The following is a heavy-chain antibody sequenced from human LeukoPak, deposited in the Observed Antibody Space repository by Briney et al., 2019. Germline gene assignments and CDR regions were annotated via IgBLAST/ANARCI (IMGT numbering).Heavy chain of an antibody. J-gene: IGHJ4*02. V-gene: IGHV3-9*01. Sequence: GGSLRLSCAASGFTFDDYAMHWVRQAPGKGLEWVSGISWNSGSIGYADSVKGRFTMSRDNAKNSLYLQMNSLRAEDTALYYCAKDIRSGSFKGMDFWGQGTLVTVSS. CDR3: AKDIRSGSFKGMDF. D-gene: IGHD1-26*01. CDR1: GFTFDDYA. CDR2: ISWNSGSI.